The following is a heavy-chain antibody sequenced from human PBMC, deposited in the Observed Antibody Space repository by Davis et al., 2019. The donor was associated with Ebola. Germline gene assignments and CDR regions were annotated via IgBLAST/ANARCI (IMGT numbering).Heavy chain of an antibody. CDR2: VSHSEREK. CDR3: ARAVFHEVLDY. CDR1: GFTFRNYA. D-gene: IGHD3-3*01. J-gene: IGHJ4*02. Sequence: PGGSLRLSCAASGFTFRNYAMHWVRQAPGKGPEWVAVVSHSEREKFYADSVKGRFTISRDNSEKTLYLQMNSLTADDTAVYYCARAVFHEVLDYWGQGTPVTVSP. V-gene: IGHV3-30*04.